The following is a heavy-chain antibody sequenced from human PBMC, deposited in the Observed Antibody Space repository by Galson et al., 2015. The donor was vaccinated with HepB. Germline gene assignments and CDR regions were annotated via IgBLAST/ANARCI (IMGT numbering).Heavy chain of an antibody. CDR3: ARAWDYQGLDWFDP. CDR1: GFTFRNYA. V-gene: IGHV3-21*01. Sequence: LRLSCAGSGFTFRNYAMHWVRQAPGKGLEWVSYVSSLGSYTYYADSVKGRFTLYRDNARNSLYLQMDTLTAEDTAVYYCARAWDYQGLDWFDPWGKGTLVSVSS. D-gene: IGHD4/OR15-4a*01. CDR2: VSSLGSYT. J-gene: IGHJ5*02.